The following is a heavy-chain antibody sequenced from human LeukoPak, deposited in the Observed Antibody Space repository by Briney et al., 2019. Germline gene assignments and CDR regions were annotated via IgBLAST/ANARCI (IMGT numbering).Heavy chain of an antibody. Sequence: GASVKVSCKASGGTFSSYAINWVRQAPGQGLEWMGRIIPIFGTANYAQKFQGRVTITTDESTSTAYMELSSLRSEDTAVYYCARDGIAARLGYWGQGTLVTVSS. CDR1: GGTFSSYA. J-gene: IGHJ4*02. CDR3: ARDGIAARLGY. CDR2: IIPIFGTA. V-gene: IGHV1-69*05. D-gene: IGHD6-6*01.